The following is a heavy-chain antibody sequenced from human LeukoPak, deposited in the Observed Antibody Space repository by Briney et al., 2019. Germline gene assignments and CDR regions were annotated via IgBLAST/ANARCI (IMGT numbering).Heavy chain of an antibody. CDR1: GGSISSYY. CDR2: IYYSGST. CDR3: ARATYYYDSSGYPFDY. J-gene: IGHJ4*02. Sequence: SGTLSLTCTVSGGSISSYYWSWIRQPPGKGLEWIGYIYYSGSTNYNPSLKSRVTISVDTSKNQFSLKLSSVTAADTAVYYCARATYYYDSSGYPFDYWGQGTLVTVSS. D-gene: IGHD3-22*01. V-gene: IGHV4-59*01.